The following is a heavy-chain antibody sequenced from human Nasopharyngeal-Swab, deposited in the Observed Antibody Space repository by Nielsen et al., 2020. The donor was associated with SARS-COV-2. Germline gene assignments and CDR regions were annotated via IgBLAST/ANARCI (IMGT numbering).Heavy chain of an antibody. Sequence: WIRQPPGKGLEWIGEINHSGSTNYNPSLKSRVTISVDTSKNQFSLKLSSVTAADTAVYYCARGRGVAARRDYYYYGMDVWGQGTTVTVS. V-gene: IGHV4-34*13. CDR2: INHSGST. CDR3: ARGRGVAARRDYYYYGMDV. D-gene: IGHD6-6*01. J-gene: IGHJ6*02.